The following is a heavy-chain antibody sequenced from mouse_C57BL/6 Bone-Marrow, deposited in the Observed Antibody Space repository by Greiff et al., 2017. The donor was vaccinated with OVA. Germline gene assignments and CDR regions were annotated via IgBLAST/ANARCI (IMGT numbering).Heavy chain of an antibody. CDR2: ISSGGSYT. CDR1: GFTFSSYG. D-gene: IGHD1-1*01. J-gene: IGHJ1*03. CDR3: ARLITTVERSYCYFDV. V-gene: IGHV5-6*01. Sequence: EVMLVESGGDLVKPGGSLKLSCAASGFTFSSYGMSWVRQTPDKRLEWVATISSGGSYTYYPDSVKGRFTISRDNAKNTLYLQMSSLKSEDTAMYYCARLITTVERSYCYFDVWGTGTTVTVSS.